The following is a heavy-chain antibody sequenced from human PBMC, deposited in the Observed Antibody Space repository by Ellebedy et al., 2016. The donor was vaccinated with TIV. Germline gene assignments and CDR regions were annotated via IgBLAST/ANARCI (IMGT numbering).Heavy chain of an antibody. V-gene: IGHV3-23*01. D-gene: IGHD1-26*01. CDR2: LSFSGGST. CDR3: ATQNSGTYSFYFDY. CDR1: GFTFSTYA. J-gene: IGHJ4*02. Sequence: GGSLRLSCAASGFTFSTYAMSWVRQAPGKGLEWVSTLSFSGGSTSYADSVKGRFTISRDNSKNTLYLQMNSLRAEDTAVYYCATQNSGTYSFYFDYWGQGTLVTVSS.